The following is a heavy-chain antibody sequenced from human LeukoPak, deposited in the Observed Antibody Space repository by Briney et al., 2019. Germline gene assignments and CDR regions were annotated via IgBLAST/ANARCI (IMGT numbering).Heavy chain of an antibody. D-gene: IGHD3-9*01. J-gene: IGHJ5*02. CDR2: IYTSGST. CDR3: ARDYNDILTGPWFDP. Sequence: SETLSLTCTVSGGSISSYYWSWIRQPAGKGLEWIGRIYTSGSTNYNPSLKSRVAMSVDTSKNQFSLKLSSVTAADTAVYYCARDYNDILTGPWFDPWAREPWSPSPQ. V-gene: IGHV4-4*07. CDR1: GGSISSYY.